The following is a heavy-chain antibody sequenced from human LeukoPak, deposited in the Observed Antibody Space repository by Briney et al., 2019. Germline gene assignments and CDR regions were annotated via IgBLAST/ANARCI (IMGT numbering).Heavy chain of an antibody. CDR3: ARPPRIAAAGDRFYYYGMDV. J-gene: IGHJ6*02. D-gene: IGHD6-13*01. CDR1: GYTFTSYA. V-gene: IGHV1-3*01. Sequence: ASVKVSCKASGYTFTSYAMHWVRQAPGQRLEWMGWINAGNGNTKYSQKFQGGVTITRDTSASTAYMELSSLRSEDTAVYYCARPPRIAAAGDRFYYYGMDVWGQGTTVTVSS. CDR2: INAGNGNT.